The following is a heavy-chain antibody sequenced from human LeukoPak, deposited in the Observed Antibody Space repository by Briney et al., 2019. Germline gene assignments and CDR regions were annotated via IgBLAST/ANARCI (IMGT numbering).Heavy chain of an antibody. CDR3: ARDRGYSSSWYSEGYYYYYGMDV. Sequence: ASVKVSCKASGYTFTSYGISWVRQAPGQGLEWMGWISAYNGNTNYVQKLQGRVTMTTDTSTSTAYMELRSLRSDDTAVYYCARDRGYSSSWYSEGYYYYYGMDVWGQGTTVTVSS. D-gene: IGHD6-13*01. V-gene: IGHV1-18*01. CDR2: ISAYNGNT. CDR1: GYTFTSYG. J-gene: IGHJ6*02.